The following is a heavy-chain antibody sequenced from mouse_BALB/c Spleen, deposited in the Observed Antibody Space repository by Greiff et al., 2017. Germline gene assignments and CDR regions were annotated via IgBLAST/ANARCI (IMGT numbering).Heavy chain of an antibody. J-gene: IGHJ2*01. D-gene: IGHD4-1*01. CDR3: ARGNWDVDY. CDR2: ISSGSSTI. Sequence: EVQLVESGGGLVQPGGSRKLSCAASGFTFSSFGMHWVRQAPEKGLEWVAYISSGSSTIYYADTVKGRFTISRDNPKNTLFLQMTSLRSEDTAMYYCARGNWDVDYWGQGTTLTVSS. V-gene: IGHV5-17*02. CDR1: GFTFSSFG.